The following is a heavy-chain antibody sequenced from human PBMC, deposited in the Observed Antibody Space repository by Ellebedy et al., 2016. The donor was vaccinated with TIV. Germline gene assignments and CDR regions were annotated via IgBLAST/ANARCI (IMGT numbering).Heavy chain of an antibody. J-gene: IGHJ6*02. CDR2: INSDGSTT. Sequence: GESLKISCAASGFTFSNYWMYWVRQAPGKGLVWVSRINSDGSTTSYPDFVEGRFIVSRDNAKNTLDLQMNSLRAEDTAVYYCVGGARMGLYSYYYYGMDVWGQGTTVTVSS. D-gene: IGHD3-16*01. CDR1: GFTFSNYW. CDR3: VGGARMGLYSYYYYGMDV. V-gene: IGHV3-74*01.